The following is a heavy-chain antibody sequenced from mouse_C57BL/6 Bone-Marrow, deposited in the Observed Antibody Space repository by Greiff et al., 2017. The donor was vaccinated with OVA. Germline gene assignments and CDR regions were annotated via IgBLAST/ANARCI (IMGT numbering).Heavy chain of an antibody. CDR3: AHYGSRLYLHY. V-gene: IGHV1-59*01. Sequence: VQLQQPGAELVRPGTSVKLSCKASGYTFTNYWMHWVKQRPGQGLEWIGVIAPSDSYINYNQKFKGRATLTVDTSSSTAYMHLSSPTSEDSAVYYCAHYGSRLYLHYWGQGTSLTVSS. CDR2: IAPSDSYI. D-gene: IGHD1-1*01. J-gene: IGHJ2*02. CDR1: GYTFTNYW.